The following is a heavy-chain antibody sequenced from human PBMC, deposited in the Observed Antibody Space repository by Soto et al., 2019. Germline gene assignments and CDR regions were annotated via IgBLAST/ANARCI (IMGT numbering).Heavy chain of an antibody. CDR3: ARVPQFRSYYDSSGYGMVY. V-gene: IGHV4-34*01. CDR1: GGSFSGYY. J-gene: IGHJ4*02. Sequence: PSETLSLTCAVYGGSFSGYYWSWIRQPPGKGLEWIGEINHSGSTNYNPSLKSRVTISVDTYKNQFSLKLSSVTAADTAVYYCARVPQFRSYYDSSGYGMVYWGQGTQVTVSS. D-gene: IGHD3-22*01. CDR2: INHSGST.